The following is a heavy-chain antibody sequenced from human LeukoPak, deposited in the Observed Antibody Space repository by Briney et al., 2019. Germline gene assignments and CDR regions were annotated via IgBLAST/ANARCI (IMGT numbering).Heavy chain of an antibody. CDR2: ISYDGSNK. D-gene: IGHD7-27*01. CDR3: AKDPMGIGPAFDI. J-gene: IGHJ3*02. V-gene: IGHV3-30*18. Sequence: GGSLRLSCAASGFTFSSYGMHWVRQAPGKGLEWVAVISYDGSNKYYADSVKGRFTISRDNSKNTLYLQMNSLRAEDTAVYYCAKDPMGIGPAFDIWGQGTMVTVSS. CDR1: GFTFSSYG.